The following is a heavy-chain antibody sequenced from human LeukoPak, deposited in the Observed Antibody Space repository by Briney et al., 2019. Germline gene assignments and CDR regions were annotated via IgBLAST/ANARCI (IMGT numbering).Heavy chain of an antibody. CDR1: GDSISSYY. Sequence: SETLSLTCSVSGDSISSYYWSWIRQPPGKGLEWIGYIYYSGSTNYNPSLKSRVTISVDTSKNQFSLMLTSVTAADTAVYYCARESHAGYCSSTSCSDAFDIWGQGTMVTVSS. CDR2: IYYSGST. CDR3: ARESHAGYCSSTSCSDAFDI. J-gene: IGHJ3*02. D-gene: IGHD2-2*01. V-gene: IGHV4-59*01.